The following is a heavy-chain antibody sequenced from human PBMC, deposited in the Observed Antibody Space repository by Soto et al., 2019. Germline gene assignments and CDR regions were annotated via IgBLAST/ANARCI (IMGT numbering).Heavy chain of an antibody. Sequence: ASVKVSCKASGYTFTIYYMHWVRQAPGQGLEWMGIINPSGGSTSYAQKFQGRVTMTRDTSTSTVYMELSSLRSEDTAMYYCARPPYDGWGTRVGVWGQGPRVAV. J-gene: IGHJ6*02. D-gene: IGHD3-10*01. CDR1: GYTFTIYY. V-gene: IGHV1-46*01. CDR2: INPSGGST. CDR3: ARPPYDGWGTRVGV.